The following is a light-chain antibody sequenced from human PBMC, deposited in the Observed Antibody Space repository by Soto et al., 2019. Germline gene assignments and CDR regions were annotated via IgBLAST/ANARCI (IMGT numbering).Light chain of an antibody. Sequence: EIVLTQSPATLSLSPGERPTLSCRASQSLSKSLVWYQHKPGQATRLLIDGASNRATGIPARFSGSGSGTDFSLTISSLGPEDFAVYFCQQRSSWPRTFGGGTKVDIK. CDR3: QQRSSWPRT. CDR2: GAS. V-gene: IGKV3-11*01. J-gene: IGKJ4*02. CDR1: QSLSKS.